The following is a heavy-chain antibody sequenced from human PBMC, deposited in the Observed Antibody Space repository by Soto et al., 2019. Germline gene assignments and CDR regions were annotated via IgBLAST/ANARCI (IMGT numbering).Heavy chain of an antibody. CDR2: NT. CDR1: GYTFANYG. J-gene: IGHJ4*02. Sequence: QVQLVQSGAEVKEPGASVKISCKTSGYTFANYGVTWVRQAPGQGLEWVGCNTDYAQKFQGTVTMTRDTSTSTAYLELRSLKSDDTAVYYCARGGPHIYGGSWSYYFDYWGQGTLVTVSS. V-gene: IGHV1-18*01. D-gene: IGHD1-26*01. CDR3: ARGGPHIYGGSWSYYFDY.